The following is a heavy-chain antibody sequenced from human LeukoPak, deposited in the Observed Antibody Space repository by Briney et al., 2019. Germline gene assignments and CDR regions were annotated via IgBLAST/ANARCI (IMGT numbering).Heavy chain of an antibody. J-gene: IGHJ4*02. Sequence: QTGGSLRLSCAASGFTFSIYAMHWVRQAPGKGLEYVSGISSKGGNTYYANSVKGRFTISRDNSKNTLYLQMGSLRTEDMAVYCCAGNGDYGGYWGQGTLVTVSS. CDR2: ISSKGGNT. CDR3: AGNGDYGGY. V-gene: IGHV3-64*01. CDR1: GFTFSIYA. D-gene: IGHD4-17*01.